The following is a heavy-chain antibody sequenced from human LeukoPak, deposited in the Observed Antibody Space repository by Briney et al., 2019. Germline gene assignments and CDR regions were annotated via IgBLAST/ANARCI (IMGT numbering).Heavy chain of an antibody. J-gene: IGHJ4*02. CDR3: ARDGLNTVTKLDY. CDR2: IIPIFGTA. CDR1: GGTFSSYA. V-gene: IGHV1-69*13. Sequence: SVKVSCKASGGTFSSYAISWVRQAPGKGLEWMGGIIPIFGTANYAQKFQGRVTITADESTSTAYMELSSLRSEDTAVYYCARDGLNTVTKLDYWGQGTLVTVSS. D-gene: IGHD4-17*01.